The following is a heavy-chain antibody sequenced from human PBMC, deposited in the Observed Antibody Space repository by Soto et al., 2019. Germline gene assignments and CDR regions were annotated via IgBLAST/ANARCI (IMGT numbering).Heavy chain of an antibody. J-gene: IGHJ5*02. CDR3: ARGIRRQLLNWFDP. D-gene: IGHD2-2*01. CDR1: GGSISSYY. V-gene: IGHV4-59*01. Sequence: SETLSLTCTVSGGSISSYYWSWIRQPPGKGLEWIGYIYYIGSTNYNPSLKSRVTISVDTSKNQFSLKLSSVTAADTAVYYCARGIRRQLLNWFDPWGQGNLVTVSS. CDR2: IYYIGST.